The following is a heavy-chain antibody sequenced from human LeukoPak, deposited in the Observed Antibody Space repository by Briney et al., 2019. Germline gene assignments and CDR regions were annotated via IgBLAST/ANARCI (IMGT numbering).Heavy chain of an antibody. CDR3: TGSFGIYFDY. V-gene: IGHV3-21*01. CDR1: GFTSSNYA. J-gene: IGHJ4*02. CDR2: ISSSSSYI. Sequence: PGGSLRLSCAASGFTSSNYAMGWVRQAPGKGLEWVSSISSSSSYIYYADSVKGRFTISRDNAKNSLYLQMNSLRAEDTAVYYCTGSFGIYFDYWGQGTLVTVSS. D-gene: IGHD1-14*01.